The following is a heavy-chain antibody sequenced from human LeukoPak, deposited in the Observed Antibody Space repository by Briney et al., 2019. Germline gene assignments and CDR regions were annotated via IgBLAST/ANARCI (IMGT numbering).Heavy chain of an antibody. V-gene: IGHV1-18*01. CDR2: ISAYNGNT. J-gene: IGHJ4*02. CDR3: ARGDIVVVPAALPDY. D-gene: IGHD2-2*01. CDR1: GYTFTSYG. Sequence: ASVKVSCTASGYTFTSYGISWVRQAPGQGLEWMGWISAYNGNTNYAQKLQGRVTMTTDTSTSTAYMELRSLRSDDTAVYYCARGDIVVVPAALPDYWGQGTLVTVSS.